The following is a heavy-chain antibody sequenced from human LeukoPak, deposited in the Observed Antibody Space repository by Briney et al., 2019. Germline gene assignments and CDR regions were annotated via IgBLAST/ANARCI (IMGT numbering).Heavy chain of an antibody. CDR1: GFTFSSYA. D-gene: IGHD3-22*01. CDR2: ISGSGGST. CDR3: AKDYLDYYDSSGYPGH. J-gene: IGHJ4*02. Sequence: GGSLRLSCAASGFTFSSYAMSWVRQAPGKGLEWVSAISGSGGSTYYADSVKGRFTISRDNSKNTLYLQMNSLRAEDTAVYYCAKDYLDYYDSSGYPGHWGQGTLVTVSS. V-gene: IGHV3-23*01.